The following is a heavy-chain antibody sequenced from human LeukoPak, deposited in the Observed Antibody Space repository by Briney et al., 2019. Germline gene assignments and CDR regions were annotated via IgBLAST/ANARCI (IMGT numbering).Heavy chain of an antibody. D-gene: IGHD7-27*01. CDR3: ARRTGDGAFDI. CDR1: GYTFTDNH. Sequence: ASVKVSCKASGYTFTDNHMHWVRQAPGQGLEWMGWISPNSGGTNYAQKFRGRVTMIRDTSLSTAYMELSGLTPDDTAFYYCARRTGDGAFDIWGQGTVVTVSS. CDR2: ISPNSGGT. V-gene: IGHV1-2*02. J-gene: IGHJ3*02.